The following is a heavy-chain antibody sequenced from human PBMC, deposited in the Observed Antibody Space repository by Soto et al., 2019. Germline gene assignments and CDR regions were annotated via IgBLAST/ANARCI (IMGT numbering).Heavy chain of an antibody. J-gene: IGHJ5*02. CDR2: ISHSGRT. Sequence: QVQLQESGPGLVKPSGTLSLTCGVSSGSISSRNWWSWVRQPPGKGLEWIGEISHSGRTNYNPSLESSVTMSVDKSRNQFYLKLNFVTAADTAVYYCATQTYSYNWHHWGQGTLVTVSS. CDR1: SGSISSRNW. D-gene: IGHD1-1*01. CDR3: ATQTYSYNWHH. V-gene: IGHV4-4*02.